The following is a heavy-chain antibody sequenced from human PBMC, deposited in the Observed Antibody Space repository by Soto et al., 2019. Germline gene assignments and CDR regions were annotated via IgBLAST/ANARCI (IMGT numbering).Heavy chain of an antibody. V-gene: IGHV5-10-1*01. CDR3: ARPISHLYYYGSEFNAFYI. CDR2: IDPSDSYT. D-gene: IGHD3-10*01. Sequence: GESLKISCKGSGYSFTSYWISWVRQMPGKGLEWMGRIDPSDSYTNYSPSFQGHVTISADKSISTAYLQWSSLKASDTAMYYCARPISHLYYYGSEFNAFYIWGQGTMVTVSS. CDR1: GYSFTSYW. J-gene: IGHJ3*02.